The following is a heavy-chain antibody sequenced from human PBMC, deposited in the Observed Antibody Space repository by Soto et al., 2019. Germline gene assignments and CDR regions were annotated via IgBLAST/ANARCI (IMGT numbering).Heavy chain of an antibody. CDR3: ARERTYYYDSSDPPGYDAFDI. J-gene: IGHJ3*02. CDR2: IIPIFGTA. CDR1: GGTFSSYA. Sequence: SVKVSCKASGGTFSSYAISWVRQAPGQGLEWMGGIIPIFGTANYAQKFQGRVTITADKSTSTAYMELSGLRSEDTAVYYCARERTYYYDSSDPPGYDAFDIWGQGTMVTVSS. V-gene: IGHV1-69*06. D-gene: IGHD3-22*01.